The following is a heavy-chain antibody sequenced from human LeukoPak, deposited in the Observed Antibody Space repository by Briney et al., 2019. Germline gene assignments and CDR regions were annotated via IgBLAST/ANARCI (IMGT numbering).Heavy chain of an antibody. CDR2: ISSSGSTI. Sequence: GGSLRLSCAASGFTFSSYEMNWVRQAPGKGLEWVSYISSSGSTIYYADSVKGRFTISRDNAKNSLYLQMNSLRAEDTAVYYCARDFTTSEGNYWGQGTLVTVSS. V-gene: IGHV3-48*03. D-gene: IGHD3-22*01. J-gene: IGHJ4*02. CDR3: ARDFTTSEGNY. CDR1: GFTFSSYE.